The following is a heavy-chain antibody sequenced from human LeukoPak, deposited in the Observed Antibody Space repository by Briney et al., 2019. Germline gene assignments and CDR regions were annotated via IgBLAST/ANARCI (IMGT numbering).Heavy chain of an antibody. CDR1: GFTFDDYG. Sequence: RPGGSLRLSCAASGFTFDDYGMSWVRQAPGKGLEWVSGISWNSGSIGYADSVKGRFTISRDNSENSLHLHMNSLRAEDTAVYYCARVGPQGADHYVDVWGKGTTVTISS. CDR3: ARVGPQGADHYVDV. J-gene: IGHJ6*03. CDR2: ISWNSGSI. V-gene: IGHV3-20*04. D-gene: IGHD3-16*01.